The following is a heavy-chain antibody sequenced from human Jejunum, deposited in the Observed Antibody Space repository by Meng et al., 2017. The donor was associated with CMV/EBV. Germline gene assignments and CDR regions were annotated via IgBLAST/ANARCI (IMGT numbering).Heavy chain of an antibody. J-gene: IGHJ4*02. CDR2: IYTSGTT. CDR3: ARETLGTTRYFDL. D-gene: IGHD1-26*01. CDR1: GDSINSYF. V-gene: IGHV4-4*07. Sequence: QGRGPGLGHPSQTLSLTCSVSGDSINSYFWRWIRQPAGKGLEWIGRIYTSGTTNYNASLKSRVTMSVDTSKNLFSLKVTSVTAADTAVYYCARETLGTTRYFDLWGQGRLVTVSS.